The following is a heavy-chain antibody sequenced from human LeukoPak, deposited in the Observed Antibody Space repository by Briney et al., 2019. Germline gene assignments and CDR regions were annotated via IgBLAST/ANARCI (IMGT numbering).Heavy chain of an antibody. CDR3: ARREVGSWYLGY. CDR1: GYSFSNHW. J-gene: IGHJ4*02. D-gene: IGHD6-13*01. Sequence: GESLKISCKAFGYSFSNHWIGWVRQLPGKGLKYMGIIYPGDSDARYSPSFQGQVTISAARSISTAYLQWSSLKASDTAMYYCARREVGSWYLGYWGQGTLVTVSS. V-gene: IGHV5-51*01. CDR2: IYPGDSDA.